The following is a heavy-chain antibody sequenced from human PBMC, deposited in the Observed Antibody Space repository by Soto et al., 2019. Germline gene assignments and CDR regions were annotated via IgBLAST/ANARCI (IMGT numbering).Heavy chain of an antibody. Sequence: GGSLRLSCTASGFTFGDYAMSWFRQAPGKGLEWVGFIRSKAYGGTTEYAASVKGRFTISRDDSKSIAYLQMNSLKTEDTAVYYCTRDPTTYYYDSSGYRFDYWGQGTLVTVSS. CDR2: IRSKAYGGTT. D-gene: IGHD3-22*01. J-gene: IGHJ4*02. V-gene: IGHV3-49*03. CDR3: TRDPTTYYYDSSGYRFDY. CDR1: GFTFGDYA.